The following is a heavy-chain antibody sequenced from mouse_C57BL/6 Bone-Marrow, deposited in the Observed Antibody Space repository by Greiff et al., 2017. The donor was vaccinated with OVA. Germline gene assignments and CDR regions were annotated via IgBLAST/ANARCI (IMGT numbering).Heavy chain of an antibody. J-gene: IGHJ4*01. CDR2: INYDGSST. V-gene: IGHV5-16*01. CDR1: GFTFSDYY. CDR3: ARDRANWDRDYYAMDY. Sequence: EVMLVESEGGLVQPGSSMKLSCTASGFTFSDYYMAWVRQVPEKGLEWVANINYDGSSTYYLDSLKSRFIISRDNAKNILYLQMSSLKSEDTATYYCARDRANWDRDYYAMDYWGQGTSVTVSS. D-gene: IGHD4-1*01.